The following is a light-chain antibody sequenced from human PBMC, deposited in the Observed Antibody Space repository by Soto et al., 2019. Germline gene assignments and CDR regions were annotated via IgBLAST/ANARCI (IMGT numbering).Light chain of an antibody. J-gene: IGKJ4*01. V-gene: IGKV3-20*01. CDR2: GAS. CDR1: QSLSSSY. Sequence: EIVLTQSPGTLSLSPGERATLSCRASQSLSSSYLAWYQQKPGQAPRLLIYGASSRATGIPDRFSGSGSGTVFTLTISRLEPEDFAVYFYQHYDYSLTVGGGTKVEI. CDR3: QHYDYSLT.